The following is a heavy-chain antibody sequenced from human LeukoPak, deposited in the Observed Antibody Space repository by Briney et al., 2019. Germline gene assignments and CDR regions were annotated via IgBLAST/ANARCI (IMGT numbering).Heavy chain of an antibody. CDR1: GYTFTSYG. CDR2: MNPNNGNT. CDR3: ARETGMPGNDAFDI. V-gene: IGHV1-8*01. D-gene: IGHD1-1*01. J-gene: IGHJ3*02. Sequence: ASVKVSCKASGYTFTSYGINWVRQATGQGLEWMGWMNPNNGNTGYAQKFQGRVTITRNTSISTAYMELSSLRSEDTAVYYCARETGMPGNDAFDIWGQGTMVTVSS.